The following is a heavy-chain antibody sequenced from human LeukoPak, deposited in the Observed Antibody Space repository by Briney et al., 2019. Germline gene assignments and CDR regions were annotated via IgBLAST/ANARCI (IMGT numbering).Heavy chain of an antibody. V-gene: IGHV4-59*01. CDR3: ARVSLGWSLAYFDY. J-gene: IGHJ4*02. D-gene: IGHD3-3*01. CDR2: IYYNGST. CDR1: GGSISSYY. Sequence: SETLSLTCTVSGGSISSYYWSWIRQPPGKGLEWIGYIYYNGSTNYNPSLKSRVTISVDTSKNQFSLKLSSVTAADTAVYYCARVSLGWSLAYFDYWGQGTLVTVSS.